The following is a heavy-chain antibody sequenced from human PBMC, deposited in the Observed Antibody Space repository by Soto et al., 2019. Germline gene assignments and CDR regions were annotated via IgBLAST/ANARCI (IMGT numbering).Heavy chain of an antibody. J-gene: IGHJ4*02. Sequence: SETLSLTCAVYGGSFSGYYWNWIRQPPGKGLEWIGEINHSGSTNYNPSLKSRVTISVDTSKNQFSLKLTSVTAADTAVYYCARTPRYIAARLGPWGQGTLVTVSS. D-gene: IGHD6-6*01. CDR3: ARTPRYIAARLGP. CDR1: GGSFSGYY. V-gene: IGHV4-34*01. CDR2: INHSGST.